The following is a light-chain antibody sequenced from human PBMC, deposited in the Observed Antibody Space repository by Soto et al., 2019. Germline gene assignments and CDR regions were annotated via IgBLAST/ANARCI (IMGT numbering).Light chain of an antibody. CDR3: QQANSFPLT. CDR2: AAS. Sequence: DIQMTQSPSSVSASVGDRVTITCRASQGISSWLDWYQQKPGKAPKLLIYAASSLQSGVPSRFSGSGSGTDFTLTISSLPPEDFATYYCQQANSFPLTFGGGTKVEIK. V-gene: IGKV1-12*01. J-gene: IGKJ4*01. CDR1: QGISSW.